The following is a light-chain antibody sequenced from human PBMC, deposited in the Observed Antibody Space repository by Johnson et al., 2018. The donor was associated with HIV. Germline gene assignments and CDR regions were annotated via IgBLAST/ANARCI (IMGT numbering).Light chain of an antibody. CDR2: ENN. CDR3: GTWDSSLSAYV. Sequence: QSVLTQPPSVSAAPGQKVTISCSGSRSNIGSNFVSWYHQLPGTAPKLLIYENNKRPSGLPDRFSGSKSGTSATMGITGLQTGYEADYYCGTWDSSLSAYVFGTGTKVTVL. J-gene: IGLJ1*01. CDR1: RSNIGSNF. V-gene: IGLV1-51*02.